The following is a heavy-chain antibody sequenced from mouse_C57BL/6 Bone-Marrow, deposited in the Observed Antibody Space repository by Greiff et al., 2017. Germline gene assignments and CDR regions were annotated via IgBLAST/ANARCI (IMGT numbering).Heavy chain of an antibody. CDR1: GFTFSSYA. CDR3: ARYRGITTLVATPAWFAY. V-gene: IGHV5-4*01. CDR2: ISDGGSYT. J-gene: IGHJ3*01. Sequence: EVQVVESGGGLVKPGGSLKLSCAASGFTFSSYAMSWVRQTPEKRLEWVATISDGGSYTYYPDNVKGRFTISRANAKNNLYLQMSHLKSEDTSMYYCARYRGITTLVATPAWFAYWGQGTLVTVSA. D-gene: IGHD1-1*01.